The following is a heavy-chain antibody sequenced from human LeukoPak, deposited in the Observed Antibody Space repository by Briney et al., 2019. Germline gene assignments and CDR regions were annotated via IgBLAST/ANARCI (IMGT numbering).Heavy chain of an antibody. V-gene: IGHV3-21*04. CDR2: ISSSSSYI. CDR3: ATDGAGFDT. J-gene: IGHJ5*02. Sequence: GGSLRLSCAASGFTFSSYSMNWVRQAPGKGLEWVSPISSSSSYIYYADSVKGRFTISRDNAKKSLDLELTNLRAEDTAVYYCATDGAGFDTWGQGVLVTVSS. CDR1: GFTFSSYS.